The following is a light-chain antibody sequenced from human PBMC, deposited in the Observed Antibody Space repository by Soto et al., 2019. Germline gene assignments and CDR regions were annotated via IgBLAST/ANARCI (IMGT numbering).Light chain of an antibody. CDR3: CSYTSSETVV. CDR1: NSDVGKYDF. Sequence: QSVLTQPASVSGTPGQSITISCTGTNSDVGKYDFVSWYQHYPDKAPKFIIYEVNKRPSGVSHRFSGSKSGSTASLTISGLQADDEAHYYCCSYTSSETVVFGGGTKLTVL. J-gene: IGLJ3*02. CDR2: EVN. V-gene: IGLV2-23*02.